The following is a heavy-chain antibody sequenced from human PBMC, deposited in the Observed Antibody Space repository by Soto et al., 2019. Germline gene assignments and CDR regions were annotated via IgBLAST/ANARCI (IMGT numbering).Heavy chain of an antibody. CDR1: GFSFSSYP. CDR2: ISDDGNNK. V-gene: IGHV3-30-3*01. D-gene: IGHD6-13*01. J-gene: IGHJ4*02. Sequence: VQLVESGGGVVQPGRSLRLSCAASGFSFSSYPMHWVRQAPGKGLECVGVISDDGNNKFYADSVKGRFTISRDNSKNTMDLQMNSLRAEDTAVYYCARDGDSSSWGDFDYWGQGTLVTVPS. CDR3: ARDGDSSSWGDFDY.